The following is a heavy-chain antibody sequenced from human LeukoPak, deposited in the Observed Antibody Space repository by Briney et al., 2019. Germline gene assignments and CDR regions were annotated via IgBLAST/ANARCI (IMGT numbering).Heavy chain of an antibody. V-gene: IGHV3-23*01. CDR1: GFTFSSYA. CDR3: AKDLLRWLGYGGRNAFDI. CDR2: ISGSGGST. D-gene: IGHD4-23*01. J-gene: IGHJ3*02. Sequence: PGGSLRLSCAASGFTFSSYAMSWVRQAPGKGLEWVSAISGSGGSTYYADSVKGRFTISRDNSKNTLYLQMNSLRAEDTAVYYCAKDLLRWLGYGGRNAFDIWGQGTMVTVSS.